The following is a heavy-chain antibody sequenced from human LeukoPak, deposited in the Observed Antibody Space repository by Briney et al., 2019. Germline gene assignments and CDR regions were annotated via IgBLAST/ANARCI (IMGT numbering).Heavy chain of an antibody. V-gene: IGHV3-53*01. J-gene: IGHJ4*02. CDR2: IYSGGAT. Sequence: PGGSLRLSCAASGFTVSSNYRNWVRQAPGKGLQWVSIIYSGGATYYAASVKGRFTISRDNSKNTVYLQIKNLRAEDTAFYYCARAGDSVNPFDYWGQGTLVTVSS. CDR3: ARAGDSVNPFDY. CDR1: GFTVSSNY. D-gene: IGHD5/OR15-5a*01.